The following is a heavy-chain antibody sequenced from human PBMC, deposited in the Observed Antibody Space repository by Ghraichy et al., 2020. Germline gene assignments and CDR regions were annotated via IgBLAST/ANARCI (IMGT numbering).Heavy chain of an antibody. J-gene: IGHJ6*02. CDR1: GFTFSSAW. D-gene: IGHD3-10*01. CDR2: IKSESDGGTT. Sequence: LSLTCAASGFTFSSAWMVLVRQAPGKGLEWVGRIKSESDGGTTNYATPVKSRFTISRDDSKNTLYLQMNSLRADAPAGYYCATDPITMVRGGVDVWGRGTKVTVSS. CDR3: ATDPITMVRGGVDV. V-gene: IGHV3-15*05.